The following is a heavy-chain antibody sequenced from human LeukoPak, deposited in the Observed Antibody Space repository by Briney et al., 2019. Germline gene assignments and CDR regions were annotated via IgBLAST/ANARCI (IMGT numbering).Heavy chain of an antibody. J-gene: IGHJ5*02. V-gene: IGHV4-4*02. D-gene: IGHD3-10*01. CDR3: ARVGDTMVRGVITNWFDP. CDR1: GGSISSSNW. Sequence: SETLSLTCAVSGGSISSSNWWSWVRQPPGKGLEWFGEIYHSGSTNYNPSLKSRVTISVDKSKKQFSLKLSSVTAADTAVYYCARVGDTMVRGVITNWFDPWGQGTLVTVSS. CDR2: IYHSGST.